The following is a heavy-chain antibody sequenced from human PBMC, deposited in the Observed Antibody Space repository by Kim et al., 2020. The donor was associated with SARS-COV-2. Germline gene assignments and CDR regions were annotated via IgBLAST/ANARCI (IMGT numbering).Heavy chain of an antibody. CDR2: IIPIYGTA. Sequence: SVKVSCKASGGTFNSYAISWVRQAPGQGLEWMGGIIPIYGTANYAQKFQGRVTITADESTSTAYMELISLRSEDTAVYYCARGSREYWVHFDYWGPGTLVTVSS. J-gene: IGHJ4*02. D-gene: IGHD2-8*02. V-gene: IGHV1-69*13. CDR3: ARGSREYWVHFDY. CDR1: GGTFNSYA.